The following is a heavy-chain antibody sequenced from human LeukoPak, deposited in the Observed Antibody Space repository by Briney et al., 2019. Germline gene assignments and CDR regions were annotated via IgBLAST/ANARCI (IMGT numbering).Heavy chain of an antibody. CDR1: GGSTSSYY. Sequence: SETLSLTCAVSGGSTSSYYWGWIRQPPGKGLEWIGSMYSSGSTYYNPSLKSRVTISVDTSENQFSLKLSSVTAADTAVYYCARDFTGNLYFDYWGQGTLVTVSS. CDR3: ARDFTGNLYFDY. J-gene: IGHJ4*02. CDR2: MYSSGST. V-gene: IGHV4-39*07. D-gene: IGHD3-9*01.